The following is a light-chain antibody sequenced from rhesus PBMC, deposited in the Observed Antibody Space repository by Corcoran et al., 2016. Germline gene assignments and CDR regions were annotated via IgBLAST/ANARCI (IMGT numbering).Light chain of an antibody. CDR1: QGRNDY. Sequence: DIQMTQSPSSLSESVGDRVSITCRASQGRNDYLSWYQQKRGKAPKRLIYGAACLESGVPSRFSGGGSGTAFTLPNRSLPPEYFAACFCLQDSSPPYSFGQGPKVEF. V-gene: IGKV1-36*02. CDR3: LQDSSPPYS. J-gene: IGKJ2*01. CDR2: GAA.